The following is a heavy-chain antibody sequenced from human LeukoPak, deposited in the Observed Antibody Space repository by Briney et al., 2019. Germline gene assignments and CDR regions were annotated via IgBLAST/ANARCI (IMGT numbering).Heavy chain of an antibody. Sequence: GTSLRLSCAASGFTYNTYTMNWVRQAPGKGLEWVSSINSGGIYTYYADSVKGRFTISRDNAKNSLYLQMNSLRADDTAVYFCAREITLDCWGQGTLVTVSS. CDR1: GFTYNTYT. CDR2: INSGGIYT. CDR3: AREITLDC. J-gene: IGHJ4*02. D-gene: IGHD3-16*01. V-gene: IGHV3-21*01.